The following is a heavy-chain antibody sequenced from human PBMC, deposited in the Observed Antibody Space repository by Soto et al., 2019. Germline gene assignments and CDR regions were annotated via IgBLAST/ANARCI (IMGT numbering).Heavy chain of an antibody. Sequence: QVQLVQSGAEVKEPGSSVKVSCKASGGTFSTYSISWVRQAPGQGLEWKGMIIPMFGTPDYAQKSQGRVTITADESTSTVYMELSSLRSEDTAVYYCAREGGAYSSGWRYFDYWGQGTLVTVSS. CDR3: AREGGAYSSGWRYFDY. V-gene: IGHV1-69*18. D-gene: IGHD6-19*01. CDR1: GGTFSTYS. CDR2: IIPMFGTP. J-gene: IGHJ4*02.